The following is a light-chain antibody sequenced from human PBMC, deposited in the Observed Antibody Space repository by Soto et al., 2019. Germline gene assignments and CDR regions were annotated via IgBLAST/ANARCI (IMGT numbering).Light chain of an antibody. Sequence: DIQMTQSPSSVSASVGDRVTITCRASQDISSWLAWYQHHPGKAPKLLIYAASSLQSGVQSRFSGSESGTDFTLAISRLQPEDVATYYYLPPNSFPLMVGGGTKVQIK. J-gene: IGKJ4*02. CDR3: LPPNSFPLM. V-gene: IGKV1-12*01. CDR2: AAS. CDR1: QDISSW.